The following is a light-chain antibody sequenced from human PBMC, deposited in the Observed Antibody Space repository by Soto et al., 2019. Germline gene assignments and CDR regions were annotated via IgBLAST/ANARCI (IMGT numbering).Light chain of an antibody. CDR3: ASWDSSLTGGV. V-gene: IGLV1-51*02. CDR1: SPNIGNNI. Sequence: QSVLTQPPSVSAAPGQKVTISCSGSSPNIGNNIVSWYQQLPGTAPKLLIYEDNKRPSGIPDRFSGSKSGTSATLSITGLQTGDEAEYYCASWDSSLTGGVFGGGTKLTVL. CDR2: EDN. J-gene: IGLJ2*01.